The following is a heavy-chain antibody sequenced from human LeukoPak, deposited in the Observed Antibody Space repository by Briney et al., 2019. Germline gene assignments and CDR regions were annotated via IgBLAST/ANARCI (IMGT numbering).Heavy chain of an antibody. V-gene: IGHV1-8*03. CDR1: GYTFTSYD. Sequence: GASVKVSCKASGYTFTSYDINWVRQAPGQGLEWMGWMNPNSGNTVYAQKFQGRVTITRNTSISTAYMELSSLRSEDTAVYYCARVLRRYSSSWPTGYWGQGTLVTVSS. J-gene: IGHJ4*02. CDR3: ARVLRRYSSSWPTGY. D-gene: IGHD6-13*01. CDR2: MNPNSGNT.